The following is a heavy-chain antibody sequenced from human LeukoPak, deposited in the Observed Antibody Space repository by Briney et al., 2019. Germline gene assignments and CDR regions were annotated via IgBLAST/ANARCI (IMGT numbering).Heavy chain of an antibody. J-gene: IGHJ3*02. V-gene: IGHV4-59*01. CDR1: GGSISSYY. Sequence: SETLSLTCTVSGGSISSYYWSWIRQPPGKGLDWIGYIYYTGSTYYNPSLKSRVTISVDTSKNRFSLKLNSVTAADTAVYYCARKSVAVRDAFDIWGQGTMVTVSS. D-gene: IGHD6-19*01. CDR3: ARKSVAVRDAFDI. CDR2: IYYTGST.